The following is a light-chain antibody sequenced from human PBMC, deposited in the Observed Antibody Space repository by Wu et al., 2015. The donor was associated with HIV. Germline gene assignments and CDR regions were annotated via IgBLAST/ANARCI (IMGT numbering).Light chain of an antibody. CDR2: GAS. V-gene: IGKV3-20*01. CDR3: QQYGNSPLT. J-gene: IGKJ4*01. CDR1: QSVSYRY. Sequence: EIVLTQSPGTLSLSPGERATLSCRASQSVSYRYVAWYQQKPGQAPRLLIYGASSRATGIPDRFSGSGSGTDFTLTITRLEPEDFAVYYCQQYGNSPLTFGGGTKVEIK.